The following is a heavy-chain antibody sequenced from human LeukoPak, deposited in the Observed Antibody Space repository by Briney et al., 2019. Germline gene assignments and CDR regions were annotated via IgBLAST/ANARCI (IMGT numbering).Heavy chain of an antibody. CDR3: AKEHYYDSSGYRPDAFDI. D-gene: IGHD3-22*01. CDR2: ISYDGSNK. Sequence: GGSLRLSCAASGFTFSSYGMHWVRQAPGKGLEWVAVISYDGSNKYYADSVKGRFTISRDNSKNTLYLQMNSLRAEDTAVYYCAKEHYYDSSGYRPDAFDIWGQGTMVTVSS. CDR1: GFTFSSYG. V-gene: IGHV3-30*18. J-gene: IGHJ3*02.